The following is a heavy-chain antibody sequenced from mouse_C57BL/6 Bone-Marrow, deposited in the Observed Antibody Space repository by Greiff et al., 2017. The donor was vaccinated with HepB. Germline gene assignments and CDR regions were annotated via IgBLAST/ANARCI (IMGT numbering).Heavy chain of an antibody. CDR1: GFTFSSYA. CDR2: ISDGGSYT. J-gene: IGHJ2*01. Sequence: EVKLVESGGGLVKPGGSLKLSCAASGFTFSSYAMSWVRQTPEKRLEWVATISDGGSYTYYPDNVKGRFTISRDNAKNNLYLQMRHLKSEDTAMYYCARENWDFDYWGQGTTLTVSS. CDR3: ARENWDFDY. D-gene: IGHD4-1*01. V-gene: IGHV5-4*01.